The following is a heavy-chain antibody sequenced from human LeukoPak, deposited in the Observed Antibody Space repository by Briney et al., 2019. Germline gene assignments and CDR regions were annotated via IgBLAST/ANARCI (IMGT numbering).Heavy chain of an antibody. CDR3: ARGFDVNFDY. CDR2: INCNGDNT. D-gene: IGHD3-9*01. CDR1: GFTFDDYG. V-gene: IGHV3-20*04. J-gene: IGHJ4*02. Sequence: PGGSLRLSCAASGFTFDDYGMSWVRQAPGKGLEWVSGINCNGDNTDYADSVKGRFTISRDNAKNSLYLQMNSLRAEDTALYYCARGFDVNFDYWGQGTLVTVSP.